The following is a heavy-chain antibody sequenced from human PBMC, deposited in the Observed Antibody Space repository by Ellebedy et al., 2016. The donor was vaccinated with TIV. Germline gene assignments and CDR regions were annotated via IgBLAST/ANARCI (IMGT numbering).Heavy chain of an antibody. D-gene: IGHD5-24*01. CDR1: GLTFSTYP. CDR3: AKADKMATIQY. Sequence: GESLKISCAASGLTFSTYPMTWVRRAPGKGLEWVSAISGSAGSTYYADSVKGRFTISRDNSKNTLYLQMNSLRAEDTAVYYCAKADKMATIQYWGQGTLVTVSS. V-gene: IGHV3-23*01. CDR2: ISGSAGST. J-gene: IGHJ4*02.